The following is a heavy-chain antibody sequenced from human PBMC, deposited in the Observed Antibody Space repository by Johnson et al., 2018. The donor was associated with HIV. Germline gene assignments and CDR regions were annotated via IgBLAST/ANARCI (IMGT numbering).Heavy chain of an antibody. J-gene: IGHJ3*02. CDR1: GFTFSNAW. D-gene: IGHD3-22*01. V-gene: IGHV3-15*01. CDR3: TRGESRRAVVGAFDI. CDR2: IKSKTDGGTT. Sequence: VQLVESGGGLVKPGGSLRLSCAASGFTFSNAWMSWVRQAPGKGLEWVGRIKSKTDGGTTDYAAPVKGSFTISRDDSKNTLYLQMNSLKTEDTAVYYCTRGESRRAVVGAFDIWGQGTMVTVSS.